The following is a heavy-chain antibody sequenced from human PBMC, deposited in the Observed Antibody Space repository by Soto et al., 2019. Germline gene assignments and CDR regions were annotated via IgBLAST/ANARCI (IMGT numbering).Heavy chain of an antibody. V-gene: IGHV1-2*02. Sequence: QVQLVQSGAEVKEPGASVKVSCTASGYTFTGYYIHWVRQAPGQRPEWMGWINPNSGDTKYVQKFQGRVTMTRDSSAAYMDLSTLRSDDTAVYYCARSLSTIGARPDYWGQGTLVTVSS. CDR2: INPNSGDT. CDR3: ARSLSTIGARPDY. J-gene: IGHJ4*02. CDR1: GYTFTGYY. D-gene: IGHD6-6*01.